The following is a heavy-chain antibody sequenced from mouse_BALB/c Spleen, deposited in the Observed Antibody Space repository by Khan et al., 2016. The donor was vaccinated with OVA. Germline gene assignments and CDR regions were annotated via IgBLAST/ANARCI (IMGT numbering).Heavy chain of an antibody. V-gene: IGHV5-6-4*01. D-gene: IGHD4-1*01. Sequence: EVELVQSGGGLVRPGVSLKLSCAASGFSFSSYSMSWVRQTPAKRLEWVATISSGCSYAYYTHSVKGRFTISRDNAYNTLYLELTSLTFEDTAMFYCGSKLTGSFAYWGQGTLVTVSA. J-gene: IGHJ3*01. CDR2: ISSGCSYA. CDR1: GFSFSSYS. CDR3: GSKLTGSFAY.